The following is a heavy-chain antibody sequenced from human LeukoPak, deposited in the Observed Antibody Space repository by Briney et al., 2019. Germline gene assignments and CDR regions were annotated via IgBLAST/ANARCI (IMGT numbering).Heavy chain of an antibody. D-gene: IGHD3-22*01. CDR1: GFTFSSYA. Sequence: GGSLRLSCAASGFTFSSYAMHWVRQAPGKGLEWVAFIRYDGSNKYYADSVKGRFTSSRDNSKNTLYLQMNSLRAEDTAVYYCASMEHYYDSSGYSIDYWGQGTLVTVSS. J-gene: IGHJ4*02. V-gene: IGHV3-30*02. CDR3: ASMEHYYDSSGYSIDY. CDR2: IRYDGSNK.